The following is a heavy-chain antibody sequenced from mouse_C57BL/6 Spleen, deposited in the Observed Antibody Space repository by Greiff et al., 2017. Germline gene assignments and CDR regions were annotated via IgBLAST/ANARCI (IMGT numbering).Heavy chain of an antibody. Sequence: EVKLQESGPGLVKPSQSLSLTCSVTGYSITSGYYWNWIRQFPGNKLEWMGYISYDGSNNYNPSLKNRISITRDTSKNQFFLKLNSVTAEDTATCYCARGDGAYWGQGTLVTVSA. D-gene: IGHD3-3*01. J-gene: IGHJ3*01. CDR2: ISYDGSN. CDR1: GYSITSGYY. V-gene: IGHV3-6*01. CDR3: ARGDGAY.